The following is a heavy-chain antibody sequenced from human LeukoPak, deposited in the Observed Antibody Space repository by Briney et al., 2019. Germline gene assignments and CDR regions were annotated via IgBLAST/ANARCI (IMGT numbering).Heavy chain of an antibody. CDR2: IIPIFGTA. D-gene: IGHD2-15*01. J-gene: IGHJ3*02. CDR1: GGTFSSYA. Sequence: SVKVSCKASGGTFSSYAISWVRQAPGQGLEWMGGIIPIFGTANYAQKFQGRVTITADESTSTAYMELSSLRSEDTAVYYCARGGAQGGPVFDIWGQGTMVTVSS. CDR3: ARGGAQGGPVFDI. V-gene: IGHV1-69*13.